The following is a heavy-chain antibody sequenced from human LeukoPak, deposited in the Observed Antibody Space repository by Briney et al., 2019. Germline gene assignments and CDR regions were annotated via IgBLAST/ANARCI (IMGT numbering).Heavy chain of an antibody. CDR1: GYTFTVYY. CDR2: INPGDGTT. V-gene: IGHV1-46*01. CDR3: ARAPANKYDSRLSEDY. J-gene: IGHJ4*02. Sequence: ASVTVSCKASGYTFTVYYIHWVRQAPGQGAERMGIINPGDGTTSYAQKFQRRFTMTRDTSTSTVYMELRSLRSEDTAVYYCARAPANKYDSRLSEDYWGQGTLVTVSS. D-gene: IGHD3-22*01.